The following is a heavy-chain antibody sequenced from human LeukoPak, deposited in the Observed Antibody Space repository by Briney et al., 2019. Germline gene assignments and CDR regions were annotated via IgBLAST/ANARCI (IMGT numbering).Heavy chain of an antibody. Sequence: HAVGSLRLSCAASGFTFSTYWMTWVRQAPGKGLEWVANMKRDGSEIYYAGSVKGRFTISRDNAKNSLYLQMNSLRAEDTAVYYCARYTEYYFDYWGQGTLVTVSS. J-gene: IGHJ4*02. CDR2: MKRDGSEI. CDR1: GFTFSTYW. V-gene: IGHV3-7*01. CDR3: ARYTEYYFDY. D-gene: IGHD2-2*02.